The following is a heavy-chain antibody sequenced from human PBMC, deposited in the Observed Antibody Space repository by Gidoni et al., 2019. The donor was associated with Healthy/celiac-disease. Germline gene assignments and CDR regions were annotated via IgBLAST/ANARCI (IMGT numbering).Heavy chain of an antibody. V-gene: IGHV3-30*02. CDR1: GFTFSSYG. Sequence: QVQLVASGGGVVQPGGSLRLSCASSGFTFSSYGMPWVRQAPGKGLEWVAFRRYDGSNKYYADSVKGRFTISRDNSKNTLYLQMNSLRAEDTAVYYCAADSSGWYYFDYWGQGTLVTVSS. CDR2: RRYDGSNK. CDR3: AADSSGWYYFDY. J-gene: IGHJ4*02. D-gene: IGHD6-19*01.